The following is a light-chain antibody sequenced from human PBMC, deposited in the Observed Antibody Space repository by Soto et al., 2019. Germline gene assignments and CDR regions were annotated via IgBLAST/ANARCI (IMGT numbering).Light chain of an antibody. CDR1: QTISRNY. Sequence: EVVLTQSPGTLSLSPGERATVSCRASQTISRNYLAWYQKKPGQAPRLLIYGASTRATGIPDRLTGSGSGTEFTRTVARLEPEDFAGYYCQQYGGPGPGTFGQGTKLEV. CDR2: GAS. CDR3: QQYGGPGPGT. V-gene: IGKV3-20*01. J-gene: IGKJ1*01.